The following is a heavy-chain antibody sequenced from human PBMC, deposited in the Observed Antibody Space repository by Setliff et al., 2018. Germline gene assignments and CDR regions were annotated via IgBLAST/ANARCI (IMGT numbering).Heavy chain of an antibody. D-gene: IGHD2-8*02. CDR1: GYSFTSHY. J-gene: IGHJ4*02. CDR3: SRFVRYCTATTCQRASGDEI. V-gene: IGHV1-46*01. CDR2: INPDGLTS. Sequence: ASVKVSCKPSGYSFTSHYMHWVRQAPGQGLEWMGIINPDGLTSSSTPKFEGRATMTRDTSTSTVYMEMRSLASDDTAVYYCSRFVRYCTATTCQRASGDEIWGQGTPVTVSS.